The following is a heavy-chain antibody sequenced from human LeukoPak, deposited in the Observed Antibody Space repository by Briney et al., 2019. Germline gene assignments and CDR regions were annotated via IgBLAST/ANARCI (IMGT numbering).Heavy chain of an antibody. CDR2: IKYDGSEK. D-gene: IGHD5-12*01. V-gene: IGHV3-7*01. CDR3: ARDSGLSGYDLLDY. J-gene: IGHJ4*02. CDR1: GFTFSTYW. Sequence: GGSLRLSCVDSGFTFSTYWMIWVRQAPGKGLEWVANIKYDGSEKYYVDSVKGRFTISRDNAKNSLYLQMNSLRAEDTAVYYCARDSGLSGYDLLDYWGQGTPVTVSS.